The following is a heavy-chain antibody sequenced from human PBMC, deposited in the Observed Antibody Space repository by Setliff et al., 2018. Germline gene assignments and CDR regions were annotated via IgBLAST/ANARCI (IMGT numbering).Heavy chain of an antibody. Sequence: KPSETLSLTCTVSGGSISSSLYYWGWIRQPPGKGLEWIGSIYYSGSTNYNPSLKSRVTISVDTSKNQFSLKLSSVTAADTAVYYCARGAGYSSRWYIYYYGMDVWGQGTTVTVSS. CDR3: ARGAGYSSRWYIYYYGMDV. V-gene: IGHV4-39*07. CDR2: IYYSGST. J-gene: IGHJ6*02. CDR1: GGSISSSLYY. D-gene: IGHD6-13*01.